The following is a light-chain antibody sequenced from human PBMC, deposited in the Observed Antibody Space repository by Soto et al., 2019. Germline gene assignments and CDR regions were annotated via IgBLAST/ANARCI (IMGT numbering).Light chain of an antibody. Sequence: DIQMTQSPSTLSASVGDRVTITCRASQSIGSWLAWYQQKPGRAPKLLIYKASSLESGVPSRFSGSGSGTDFTLTISSLQPDDFAIYYCQQYNSYSLTFGGGTKVDIK. CDR3: QQYNSYSLT. CDR1: QSIGSW. CDR2: KAS. V-gene: IGKV1-5*03. J-gene: IGKJ4*01.